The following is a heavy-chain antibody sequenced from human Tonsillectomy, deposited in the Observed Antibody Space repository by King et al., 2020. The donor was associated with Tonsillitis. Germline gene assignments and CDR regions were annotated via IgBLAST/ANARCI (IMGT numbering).Heavy chain of an antibody. CDR3: ARTTKSGTGWYDFDY. Sequence: VTLKESGPVLVKPTETLTLTCTVSGFSLSNAIMGVGWIRQPPGRALEWRVHIFSNDEKSFSTSLRSKLTISKDTSKSQVGLTMTNMDPVDTATYYCARTTKSGTGWYDFDYWGQGTLVTVSS. CDR1: GFSLSNAIMG. V-gene: IGHV2-26*01. CDR2: IFSNDEK. D-gene: IGHD6-19*01. J-gene: IGHJ4*02.